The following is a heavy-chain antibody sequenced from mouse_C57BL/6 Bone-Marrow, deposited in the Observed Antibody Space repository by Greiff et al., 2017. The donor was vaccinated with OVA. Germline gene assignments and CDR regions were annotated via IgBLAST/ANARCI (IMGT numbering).Heavy chain of an antibody. CDR3: ARHGYYFDY. V-gene: IGHV5-12*01. J-gene: IGHJ2*01. CDR1: GFTFSDYY. CDR2: ISNGCGST. Sequence: EVKLVESGGGLVQPGGSLKLSCAASGFTFSDYYMYWVRQTPEKRLEWVAYISNGCGSTYYPDTVKGRFTISRDNAKNTLYLQMSRLKSEDTAMYYCARHGYYFDYWGQGTTLTVSS.